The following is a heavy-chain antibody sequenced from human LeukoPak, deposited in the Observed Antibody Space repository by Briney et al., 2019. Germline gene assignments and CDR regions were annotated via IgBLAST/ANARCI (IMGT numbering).Heavy chain of an antibody. CDR2: IIPIFGTA. D-gene: IGHD3-10*01. J-gene: IGHJ4*02. Sequence: SVKVSCKASGGTFSSYAISWVRQAPGQGLEWMGGIIPIFGTANYAQKFQDRVTVTRDTPATTAYMELSSLRAEDTAVYYCARAGRPMIGGVTPLEHFDSWGQGTLVTVSS. CDR3: ARAGRPMIGGVTPLEHFDS. V-gene: IGHV1-69*05. CDR1: GGTFSSYA.